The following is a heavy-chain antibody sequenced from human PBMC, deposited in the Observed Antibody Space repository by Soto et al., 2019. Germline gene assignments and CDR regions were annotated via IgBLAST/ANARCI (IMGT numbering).Heavy chain of an antibody. Sequence: GGSLRLSCAASGFTFSSYSMNWVRQAPGKGLEWVSSISSSSSYIYYADSVKGRFTISRDNAKNSLYLQMNGLSAEDTAVYYCARDRGLVGATTILYYYYYGMDVWGQGTTVTVSS. CDR1: GFTFSSYS. D-gene: IGHD1-26*01. CDR2: ISSSSSYI. CDR3: ARDRGLVGATTILYYYYYGMDV. J-gene: IGHJ6*02. V-gene: IGHV3-21*01.